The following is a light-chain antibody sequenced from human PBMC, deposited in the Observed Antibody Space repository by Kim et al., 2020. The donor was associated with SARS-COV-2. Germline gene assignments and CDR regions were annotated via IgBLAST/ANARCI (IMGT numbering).Light chain of an antibody. V-gene: IGKV3-11*01. Sequence: EIVLTQSPATLSLSPGERATLSCRASQSVSSSLAWYRQKPGQVPRLLIYHVSNRATGIPARFSGSGSGTDFTLTISSLEPEDFAVYYCQQRRNWPLTFGGGTKLEI. CDR2: HVS. CDR3: QQRRNWPLT. J-gene: IGKJ4*01. CDR1: QSVSSS.